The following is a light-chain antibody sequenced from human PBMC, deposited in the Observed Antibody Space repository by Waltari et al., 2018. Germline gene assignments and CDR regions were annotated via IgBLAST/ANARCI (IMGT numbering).Light chain of an antibody. Sequence: EIVLTQSLGTLSLSTGERATRSCRASQSLCNNSLAWYVQNSGQTPGLLIYGSSMRATGIPDRFNGSGSGTDFTLSINRLEAEDSSIYYCQQYGSSPYTFGQGTKLEIK. V-gene: IGKV3-20*01. CDR2: GSS. J-gene: IGKJ2*01. CDR3: QQYGSSPYT. CDR1: QSLCNNS.